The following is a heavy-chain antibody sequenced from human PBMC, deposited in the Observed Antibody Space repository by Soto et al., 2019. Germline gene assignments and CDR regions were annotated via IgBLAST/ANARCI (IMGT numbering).Heavy chain of an antibody. V-gene: IGHV4-59*13. Sequence: PSETLSLTCTVSGGSISSYYWSWIRQPPGKGLEWIGYIYYSGSTNDNPSLKSRVTISVDTSKNQFSLKLSSVTAADTAVYYCASGARNIDAFDIWGQGTMVTVSS. CDR1: GGSISSYY. D-gene: IGHD3-16*01. CDR3: ASGARNIDAFDI. CDR2: IYYSGST. J-gene: IGHJ3*02.